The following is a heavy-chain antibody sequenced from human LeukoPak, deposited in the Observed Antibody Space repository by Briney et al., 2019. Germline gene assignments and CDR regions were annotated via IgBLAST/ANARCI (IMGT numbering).Heavy chain of an antibody. CDR3: AKDMWRFGELDYDY. CDR2: ISGDGGST. Sequence: GGSLRLSCAASGFTFDDYAMHWVRQAPGKGLKWVSLISGDGGSTYYADSVKGRFTISRDNSKNSLYLQMNSLRTEDTALYYCAKDMWRFGELDYDYWGQGTLVTVSS. V-gene: IGHV3-43*02. J-gene: IGHJ4*02. D-gene: IGHD3-10*01. CDR1: GFTFDDYA.